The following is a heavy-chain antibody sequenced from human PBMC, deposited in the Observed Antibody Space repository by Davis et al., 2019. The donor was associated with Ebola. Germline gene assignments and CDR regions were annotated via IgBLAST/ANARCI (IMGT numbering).Heavy chain of an antibody. D-gene: IGHD6-13*01. CDR3: AKDPVSIAAAGLYYYYGMDV. Sequence: GESLKISCAASGFTFSSYAMSWVLPSPCKGLVVVSARSGSVGSTDYADSVKGRFTISRDNSKNTLYLQMNSLRAEDTAVYYCAKDPVSIAAAGLYYYYGMDVWGQGTTVTVSS. V-gene: IGHV3-23*01. J-gene: IGHJ6*02. CDR2: RSGSVGST. CDR1: GFTFSSYA.